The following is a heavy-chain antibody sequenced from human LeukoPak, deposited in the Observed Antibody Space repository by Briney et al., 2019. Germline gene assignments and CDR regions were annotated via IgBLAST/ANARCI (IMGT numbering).Heavy chain of an antibody. CDR3: ARGHSGIGDYDFWSGYYFDY. Sequence: PSETLSLTCTVSGGSISSSSYYWGWIRQPPGKGLEWIGSIYYSGSTYYNPSLKSRVTISVDTSKNQFSLKLSSVTAADTAVYYCARGHSGIGDYDFWSGYYFDYWGQGTLVTVSS. J-gene: IGHJ4*02. CDR2: IYYSGST. D-gene: IGHD3-3*01. V-gene: IGHV4-39*01. CDR1: GGSISSSSYY.